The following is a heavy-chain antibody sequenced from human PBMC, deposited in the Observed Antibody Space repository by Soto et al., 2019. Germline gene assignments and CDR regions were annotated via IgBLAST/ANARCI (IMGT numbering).Heavy chain of an antibody. D-gene: IGHD6-19*01. J-gene: IGHJ4*02. Sequence: QVQLVQSGAEEKKPGASVKVSCKPSGYTFTSYAMHWVRQAPGQRLEWMGWINGGNGNTKYSQKFQGRVTITRDTSASTADMELSSLCSEDTAVYCWARSPGIAGADYWGQGTLVTVSS. V-gene: IGHV1-3*05. CDR2: INGGNGNT. CDR1: GYTFTSYA. CDR3: ARSPGIAGADY.